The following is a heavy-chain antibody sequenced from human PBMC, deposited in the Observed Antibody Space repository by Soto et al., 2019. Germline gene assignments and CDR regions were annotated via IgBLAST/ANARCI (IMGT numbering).Heavy chain of an antibody. J-gene: IGHJ4*02. V-gene: IGHV3-11*01. CDR2: IDSSGSTM. Sequence: GSLRLSCAASGFTFSDYYMSWVRQAPGKGLEWLSCIDSSGSTMYYADSVKGRFTISRDNAKNSLYLQMNSLRAEDTAVYYCARSGVVVPAPRFDLWGQGRLVTVSS. D-gene: IGHD2-2*01. CDR1: GFTFSDYY. CDR3: ARSGVVVPAPRFDL.